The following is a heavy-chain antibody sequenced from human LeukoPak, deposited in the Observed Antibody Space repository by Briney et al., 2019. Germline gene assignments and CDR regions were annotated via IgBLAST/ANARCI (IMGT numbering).Heavy chain of an antibody. V-gene: IGHV3-74*01. CDR2: ISTDARTI. J-gene: IGHJ4*02. CDR3: VRGQATAWGLDY. Sequence: GGSLRLSCAASGFTFSSNWMHWVRQAPGKGLVWVSHISTDARTITYADFVKGRFTISRDNAKNTVYLQMNSLRAEDTALYYCVRGQATAWGLDYWGQGTLVTVSS. CDR1: GFTFSSNW. D-gene: IGHD6-13*01.